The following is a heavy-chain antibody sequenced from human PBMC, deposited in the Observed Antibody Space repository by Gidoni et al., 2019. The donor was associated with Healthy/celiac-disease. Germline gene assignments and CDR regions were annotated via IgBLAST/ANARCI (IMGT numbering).Heavy chain of an antibody. CDR2: ISGSGGST. Sequence: EVQLLESGGGLVQPGGSLRLSCAASGFTFSSYAMSWVRQAPGKGLEWVSAISGSGGSTYYADSVKGRFTISSDNSKNTLYLQMNSLRAEDTAVYYCAYPYCSSTSCLDYWGQGTLVTVSS. V-gene: IGHV3-23*01. D-gene: IGHD2-2*01. J-gene: IGHJ4*02. CDR1: GFTFSSYA. CDR3: AYPYCSSTSCLDY.